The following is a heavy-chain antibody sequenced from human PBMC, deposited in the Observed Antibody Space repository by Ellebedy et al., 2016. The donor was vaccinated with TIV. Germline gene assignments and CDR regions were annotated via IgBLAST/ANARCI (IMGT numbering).Heavy chain of an antibody. Sequence: PGGSLRLSCAASGFTFSSYGMHWVRQAPGKGLEWVAVIWYDGSNTYYVDSVKGRFTISRDNSKNTLYLQMNSLRAEDTAVYYCARDSTATIAALDYWGQGALVTVSS. V-gene: IGHV3-33*08. CDR2: IWYDGSNT. CDR1: GFTFSSYG. CDR3: ARDSTATIAALDY. J-gene: IGHJ4*02. D-gene: IGHD6-6*01.